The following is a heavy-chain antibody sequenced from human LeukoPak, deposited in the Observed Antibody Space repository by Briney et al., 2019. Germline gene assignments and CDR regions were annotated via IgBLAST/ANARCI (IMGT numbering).Heavy chain of an antibody. V-gene: IGHV3-48*03. Sequence: GGYLRLSCAASGFTLTSYEMNWVRQAPGKGLEWVSYISSTGTTIYYADSVKGRFTISRDSAKNSVYLQMNSLRAEDTAVYYCARGAVGADYWGQGTLVTVSS. CDR3: ARGAVGADY. J-gene: IGHJ4*02. CDR2: ISSTGTTI. D-gene: IGHD3-16*01. CDR1: GFTLTSYE.